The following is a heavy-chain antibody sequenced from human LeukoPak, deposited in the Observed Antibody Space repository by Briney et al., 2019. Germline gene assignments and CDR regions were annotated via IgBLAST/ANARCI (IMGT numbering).Heavy chain of an antibody. CDR3: VVLWERLGDFFFDF. D-gene: IGHD1-26*01. V-gene: IGHV1-24*01. J-gene: IGHJ4*02. CDR1: GHTLSELS. CDR2: YDPEEGKT. Sequence: ASVKVSCKVSGHTLSELSMHWVRQAPGKGPEWMGGYDPEEGKTIFPQKFQGRVTMTEDTSTDTAYLEMSNMRSEDTAVYFCVVLWERLGDFFFDFWGQGTQVTVSS.